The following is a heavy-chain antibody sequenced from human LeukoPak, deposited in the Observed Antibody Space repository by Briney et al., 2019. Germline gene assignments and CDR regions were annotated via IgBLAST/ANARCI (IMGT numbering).Heavy chain of an antibody. Sequence: GGSLRLSCAASGFSFSSYSMNWVRQTPGKGLEWVSGIGGSGSSTYYADSVKGRFTISRDNSKNTLYLQMSSLRAEDTAVYYCAKEITMIVVGRFGPWGQGTLVTVSS. J-gene: IGHJ5*02. CDR1: GFSFSSYS. D-gene: IGHD3-22*01. V-gene: IGHV3-23*01. CDR2: IGGSGSST. CDR3: AKEITMIVVGRFGP.